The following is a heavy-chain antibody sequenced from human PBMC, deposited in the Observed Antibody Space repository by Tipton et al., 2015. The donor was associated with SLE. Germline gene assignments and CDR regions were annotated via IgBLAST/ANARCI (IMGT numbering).Heavy chain of an antibody. CDR3: ARDGGAVVTAMGGHYFDY. D-gene: IGHD2-21*02. CDR1: GFTFSSYA. V-gene: IGHV3-30-3*01. J-gene: IGHJ4*02. CDR2: ISYDGNSE. Sequence: SLRLSCAASGFTFSSYAMSWVRQAPGKGLEWLPIISYDGNSEYYADSVKGRFTISRDNSKNTLYLQMNSLRGEDTAVYFCARDGGAVVTAMGGHYFDYWGQGTLVTVSS.